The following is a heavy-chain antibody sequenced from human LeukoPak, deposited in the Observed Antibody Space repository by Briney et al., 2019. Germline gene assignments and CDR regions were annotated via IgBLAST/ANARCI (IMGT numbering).Heavy chain of an antibody. CDR2: ISSSGFTI. CDR1: GFTFSSYE. Sequence: GGSLRLSCATSGFTFSSYEMNWVRQAPGKGLEWVSYISSSGFTIYYADSVKGRFTISRDNARNSLFLQMNSLRAEDTAVYYCARLGDKDVDIVATIKWGFDYWGQGALVTVSS. D-gene: IGHD5-12*01. V-gene: IGHV3-48*03. J-gene: IGHJ4*02. CDR3: ARLGDKDVDIVATIKWGFDY.